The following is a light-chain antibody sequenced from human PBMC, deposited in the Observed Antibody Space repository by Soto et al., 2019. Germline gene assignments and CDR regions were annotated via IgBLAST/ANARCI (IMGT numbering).Light chain of an antibody. Sequence: EIVLTQSPATLSLSPGERATLSCRASQSFSSYLAWYPQKPGQAPRLLIYDASKRAAGIPARFSGRGSGTDFTLTISSLEPEDVAVYDCQQRSHWPPLMAFGQGKRVEIK. CDR3: QQRSHWPPLMA. CDR2: DAS. J-gene: IGKJ5*01. V-gene: IGKV3-11*01. CDR1: QSFSSY.